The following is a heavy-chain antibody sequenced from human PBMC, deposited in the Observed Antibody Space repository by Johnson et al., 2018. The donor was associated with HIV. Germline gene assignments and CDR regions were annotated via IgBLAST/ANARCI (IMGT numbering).Heavy chain of an antibody. CDR1: GFTFDDYG. D-gene: IGHD4-17*01. J-gene: IGHJ3*02. V-gene: IGHV3-30*02. CDR3: ARGRKTVTTVRPSAFDI. Sequence: QVQLVESGGSMVRPGGSRRLSCAVSGFTFDDYGMSWVRQAPGKGLEWVAFIRYDGSNKYYADSVKGRFTISRDNSKNTLYLQMNSLRAEDTAVYYCARGRKTVTTVRPSAFDIWGQGTMVTVSS. CDR2: IRYDGSNK.